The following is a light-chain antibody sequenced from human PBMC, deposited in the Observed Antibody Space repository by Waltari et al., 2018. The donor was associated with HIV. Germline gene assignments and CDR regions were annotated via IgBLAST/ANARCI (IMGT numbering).Light chain of an antibody. Sequence: QSVLTQSPSASGTPGQRVTIPCSGRSSNIGSNGVDWYQQFPGTAPKLLIYSNNHRPSGVPDRFSGSKSGTAASRAISGLQAEDEATYYCATLDDSLNGAIFGGGTRLTVL. V-gene: IGLV1-44*01. CDR1: SSNIGSNG. CDR3: ATLDDSLNGAI. CDR2: SNN. J-gene: IGLJ2*01.